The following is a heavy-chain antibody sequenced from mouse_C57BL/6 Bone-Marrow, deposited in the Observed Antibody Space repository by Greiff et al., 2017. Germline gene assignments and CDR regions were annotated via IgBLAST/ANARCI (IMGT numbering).Heavy chain of an antibody. CDR2: IYPGSGST. D-gene: IGHD1-1*01. J-gene: IGHJ2*01. CDR3: ARGPTVVGDY. CDR1: GYTFTSYW. V-gene: IGHV1-55*01. Sequence: QVHVKQPGAELVKPGASVKMSCKASGYTFTSYWITWVKQRPGQGLEWIGDIYPGSGSTNYNEKFKSKATLTVDTSSSTAYMQLSSLTSEDSAVYYCARGPTVVGDYWGQGTTLTVSS.